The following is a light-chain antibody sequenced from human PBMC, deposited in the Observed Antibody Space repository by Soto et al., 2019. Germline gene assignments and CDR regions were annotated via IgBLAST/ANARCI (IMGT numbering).Light chain of an antibody. CDR2: DAS. J-gene: IGKJ2*01. CDR3: QQYHTYYT. V-gene: IGKV1-5*01. CDR1: QSISNW. Sequence: DIQMTQSPSTLSASIGDRVTITCRASQSISNWLAWYQQKPGKAPKVLIYDASRLETGVPSRFSGSGFGTDFTLTINSLQPDDFATYYCQQYHTYYTFGQGTRLEIK.